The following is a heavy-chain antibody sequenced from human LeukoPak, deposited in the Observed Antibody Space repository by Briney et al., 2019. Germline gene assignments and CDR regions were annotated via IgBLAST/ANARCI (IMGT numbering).Heavy chain of an antibody. D-gene: IGHD5-12*01. CDR1: GGSISSYY. CDR3: ARGMAVAYDYNWFDP. V-gene: IGHV4-4*07. J-gene: IGHJ5*02. Sequence: SETLSLTCTVSGGSISSYYWSWIRQPAGKGLEWIGRINASGSTRFNPSLKSRVTMSVDTSKNQFSLKLSPVTAADTAVYFCARGMAVAYDYNWFDPWGQGTLVTVSS. CDR2: INASGST.